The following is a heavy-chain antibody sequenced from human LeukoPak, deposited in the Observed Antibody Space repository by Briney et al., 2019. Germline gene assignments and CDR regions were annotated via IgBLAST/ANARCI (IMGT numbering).Heavy chain of an antibody. J-gene: IGHJ4*02. V-gene: IGHV3-23*01. CDR2: ISGSGGST. CDR3: AKKGIVVVTFDY. Sequence: GGSLRLSCAASGFTFSSYAMSWVRQAPGKGLEWVSAISGSGGSTYYADSVKGRFTTSRDNSKNTLYLQMNSLRAEDTAVYYCAKKGIVVVTFDYWGQGTLVTVSS. CDR1: GFTFSSYA. D-gene: IGHD3-22*01.